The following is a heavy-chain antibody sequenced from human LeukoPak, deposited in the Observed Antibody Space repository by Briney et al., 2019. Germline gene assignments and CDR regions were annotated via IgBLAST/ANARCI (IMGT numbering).Heavy chain of an antibody. CDR1: GFTFSSYS. V-gene: IGHV3-48*01. J-gene: IGHJ4*02. CDR2: ITRSSSAK. Sequence: GGSLRLSCVASGFTFSSYSMNWVRQAPGKGLEWVSYITRSSSAKFYADSVKGRFTISRDNAENLLYLQMNSLRAEDTAAYYCTRDQEGSDYWGQGTLVTVSS. CDR3: TRDQEGSDY.